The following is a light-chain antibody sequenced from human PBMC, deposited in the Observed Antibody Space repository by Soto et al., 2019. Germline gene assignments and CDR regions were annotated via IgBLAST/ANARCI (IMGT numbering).Light chain of an antibody. Sequence: EIVMTQSPASLSVSPGKRVTLSCRASQSVGSDLAWYQQKPGQAPRLLIYAASTRATGIPARFSGSGSGTEFTLTISSLQSEDFAIYYCQQYNKWPPLTFGGGTKVDTK. CDR2: AAS. CDR1: QSVGSD. CDR3: QQYNKWPPLT. V-gene: IGKV3-15*01. J-gene: IGKJ4*01.